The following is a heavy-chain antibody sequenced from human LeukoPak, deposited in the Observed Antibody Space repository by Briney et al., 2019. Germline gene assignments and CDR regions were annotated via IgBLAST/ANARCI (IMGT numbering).Heavy chain of an antibody. D-gene: IGHD1-26*01. Sequence: ASVKVSCKASGYSFTNYYMNWVRQAPGQGLEWMGIITPGSGSSSYAQNFQGRVTMTRDTSTSTVYMELSSLTSEDTAVYYCARDPSGSYPYFDYWGQGTLVTVSS. V-gene: IGHV1-46*01. CDR2: ITPGSGSS. CDR3: ARDPSGSYPYFDY. CDR1: GYSFTNYY. J-gene: IGHJ4*02.